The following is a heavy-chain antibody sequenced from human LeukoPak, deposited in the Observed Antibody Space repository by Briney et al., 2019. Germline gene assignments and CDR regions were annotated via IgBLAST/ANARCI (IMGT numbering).Heavy chain of an antibody. J-gene: IGHJ4*02. V-gene: IGHV3-33*01. D-gene: IGHD5-24*01. CDR3: ARTRRDGYTEYFDY. CDR1: GFPFNSYG. Sequence: GSLRLSFAASGFPFNSYGMHWVRPAPGKGLEWVAVIWYDGSNKYYADSVKGRFTISRDNSKNTLYLQMNSLRAEDTAVYYCARTRRDGYTEYFDYWGQGTLVTVSS. CDR2: IWYDGSNK.